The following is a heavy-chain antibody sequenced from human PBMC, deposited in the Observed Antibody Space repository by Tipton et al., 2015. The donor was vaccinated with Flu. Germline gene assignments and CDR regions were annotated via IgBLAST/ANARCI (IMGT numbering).Heavy chain of an antibody. CDR2: IYTSGTS. J-gene: IGHJ4*02. Sequence: LSLTCTVSGGSISSYYWSWIRQPAGKGLEFIGRIYTSGTSNYNPSLKSRVAMSIDTSKSQFSLKLKSVTAADTAIYYCARASGSGTYVIFDYWGQGTLVTVSS. CDR1: GGSISSYY. CDR3: ARASGSGTYVIFDY. V-gene: IGHV4-4*07. D-gene: IGHD3-10*01.